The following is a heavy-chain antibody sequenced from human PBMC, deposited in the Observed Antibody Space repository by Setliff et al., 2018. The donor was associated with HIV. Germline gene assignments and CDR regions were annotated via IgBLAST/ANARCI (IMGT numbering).Heavy chain of an antibody. D-gene: IGHD6-19*01. Sequence: GESLKISCHLSGYSFVDFWIGWVRQMPGKGLEWVGFIYPGDSDSRYSPSFRGQVTISADKSTTTAYLQWSSLKASDTAMYFCVRHAWRLWLAPIESWGQGTLVTVSS. J-gene: IGHJ4*02. CDR2: IYPGDSDS. CDR1: GYSFVDFW. CDR3: VRHAWRLWLAPIES. V-gene: IGHV5-51*01.